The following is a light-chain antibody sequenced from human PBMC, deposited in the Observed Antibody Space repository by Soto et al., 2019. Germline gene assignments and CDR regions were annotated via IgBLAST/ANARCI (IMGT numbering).Light chain of an antibody. CDR2: TAS. CDR3: LQKYNLPRT. CDR1: QSVSRS. Sequence: DLQMTQSPSSLSASVGDRVTITGRASQSVSRSLNWYQKKPGRDPKLLIYTASSLQSGVPSRFSGSGSGTDFNLSISSLQTEDFATYECLQKYNLPRTFGQGTKVDIK. V-gene: IGKV1-39*01. J-gene: IGKJ1*01.